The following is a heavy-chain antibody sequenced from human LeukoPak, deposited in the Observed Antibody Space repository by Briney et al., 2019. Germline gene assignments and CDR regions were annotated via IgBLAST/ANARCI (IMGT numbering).Heavy chain of an antibody. CDR3: VKKYSSGWSPRRYYYGMGV. CDR1: GFTFPSYY. V-gene: IGHV3-74*01. CDR2: ISGDGSNT. D-gene: IGHD6-25*01. J-gene: IGHJ6*04. Sequence: GGPLRLPCGASGFTFPSYYLHWLRQAPGKGLLWVSRISGDGSNTIYADSVKGRFTISRDNAKNTVYLQMNSLRAEDTAVYYCVKKYSSGWSPRRYYYGMGVWGKGTRVTVSS.